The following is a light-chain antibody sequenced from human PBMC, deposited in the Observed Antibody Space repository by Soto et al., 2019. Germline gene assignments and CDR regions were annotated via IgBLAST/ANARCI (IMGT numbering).Light chain of an antibody. CDR2: GSS. Sequence: EIVLTQSPGTLSLSPEERATLSCRASQSVSSSYLAWYQQKPGQAPRPLVYGSSSRAFGIPDRFSGSGSGTDFTLTISRLEPEDFSGYYCQQYGSSPWTFGQGTKVEIK. J-gene: IGKJ1*01. CDR3: QQYGSSPWT. CDR1: QSVSSSY. V-gene: IGKV3-20*01.